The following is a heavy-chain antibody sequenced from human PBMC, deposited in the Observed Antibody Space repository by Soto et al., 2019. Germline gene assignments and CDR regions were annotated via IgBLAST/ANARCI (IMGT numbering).Heavy chain of an antibody. D-gene: IGHD6-19*01. V-gene: IGHV3-9*01. Sequence: GPRIHPGAAARGTLNCYRKHLVRKSPGKGLEWVSGISWNSGSIGYAEFVKGRFTISRDNAKKSLYLQMNSLRAEDTALYFCAKSNNTGWFHFDSWGQGILVTRSS. CDR2: ISWNSGSI. CDR1: RGTLNCYR. J-gene: IGHJ4*02. CDR3: AKSNNTGWFHFDS.